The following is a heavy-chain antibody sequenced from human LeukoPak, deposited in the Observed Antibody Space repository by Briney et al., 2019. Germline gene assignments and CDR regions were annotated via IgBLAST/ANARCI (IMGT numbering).Heavy chain of an antibody. CDR1: GGSISSYY. CDR2: IHTSGSSTSGST. J-gene: IGHJ4*02. CDR3: ARHGDGYNFLFDFDY. Sequence: SETLSLTCTVSGGSISSYYWSWIRQPPGEGLEWTGYIHTSGSSTSGSTNSNPSLKSRVTISVDTSKNQFSLKMSSVTAADTAVYYCARHGDGYNFLFDFDYWGQGTLVTVSS. D-gene: IGHD5-24*01. V-gene: IGHV4-4*09.